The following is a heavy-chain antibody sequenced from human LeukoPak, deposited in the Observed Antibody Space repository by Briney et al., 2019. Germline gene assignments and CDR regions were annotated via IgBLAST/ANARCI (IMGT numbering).Heavy chain of an antibody. CDR1: GGSFSGYY. J-gene: IGHJ5*02. D-gene: IGHD6-13*01. CDR3: ARGGTGLGTAAAGRWFDP. Sequence: SETLSLTCAVYGGSFSGYYWSWIRQPPGKGLEWIGEINHSGSTYYNPSLKSRVTISVDTSKNQFSLKLSSVTAADTAVYYCARGGTGLGTAAAGRWFDPWGQGTLVTVSS. CDR2: INHSGST. V-gene: IGHV4-34*01.